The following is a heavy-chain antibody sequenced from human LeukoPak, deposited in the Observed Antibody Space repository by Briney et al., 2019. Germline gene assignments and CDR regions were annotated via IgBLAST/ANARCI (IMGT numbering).Heavy chain of an antibody. V-gene: IGHV1-18*01. D-gene: IGHD6-13*01. Sequence: GASVKVSCKASGHTFTSYGISWVRQAPGQGLEWMGWISAYNGNTNYAQKLQGRVTMTTDTSTSTAYMELRSLRSDDTAVYYCARGKQQLVLGYYYYYMDVWGKGTTVTVSS. CDR1: GHTFTSYG. CDR3: ARGKQQLVLGYYYYYMDV. J-gene: IGHJ6*03. CDR2: ISAYNGNT.